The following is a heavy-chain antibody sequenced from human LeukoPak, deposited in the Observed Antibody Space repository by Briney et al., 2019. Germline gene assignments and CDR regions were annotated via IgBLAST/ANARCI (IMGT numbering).Heavy chain of an antibody. CDR2: INPNSGGT. CDR3: ARDAAGYDLGVDY. J-gene: IGHJ4*02. CDR1: GYTFTGYY. D-gene: IGHD5-12*01. Sequence: GASVKVSCKASGYTFTGYYMHWVRQAPGQGLEWMGSINPNSGGTNYAQKFQGRVTMTRDTSISTAYMELSRLRSDDTAVYYCARDAAGYDLGVDYWGQGTLVTVSS. V-gene: IGHV1-2*02.